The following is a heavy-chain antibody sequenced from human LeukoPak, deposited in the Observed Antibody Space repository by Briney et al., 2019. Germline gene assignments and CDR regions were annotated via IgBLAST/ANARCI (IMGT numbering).Heavy chain of an antibody. D-gene: IGHD2-15*01. CDR2: IKQDGSEK. J-gene: IGHJ4*02. Sequence: GGSLRLSCAASGFTFSSYWMSWVRQAPGKGLEWEANIKQDGSEKYYVDSVKGRFTISRDNAKNSLYLQMNSLRAEDTAVYYCARVTRYCSGDSCYEYPPSYWGQRSLDTVSS. V-gene: IGHV3-7*01. CDR3: ARVTRYCSGDSCYEYPPSY. CDR1: GFTFSSYW.